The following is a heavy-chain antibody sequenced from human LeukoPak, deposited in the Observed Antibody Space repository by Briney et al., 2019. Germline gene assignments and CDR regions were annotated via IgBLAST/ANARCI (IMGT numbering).Heavy chain of an antibody. D-gene: IGHD3-22*01. CDR3: ARLPCYYDSSGYPFDY. V-gene: IGHV4-34*01. CDR1: GGSFSGYY. CDR2: INHSGST. J-gene: IGHJ4*02. Sequence: SETLSLTCAVYGGSFSGYYWSWIRQPPGKGLEWIGEINHSGSTNYNPSLKSRVTISVDTSKNQFSLKLSSVTAADTAVYYCARLPCYYDSSGYPFDYWGQGTLVTVSS.